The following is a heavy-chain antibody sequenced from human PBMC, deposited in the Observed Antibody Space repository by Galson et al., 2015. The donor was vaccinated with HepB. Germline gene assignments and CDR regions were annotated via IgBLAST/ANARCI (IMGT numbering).Heavy chain of an antibody. Sequence: SLRLSCAASGFTFSSYGMHWVRQAPGKGLEWVAVIWYDGSNKYYADSVKGRFTISRDNSKNTLYLQMNSLRAGDTAVYYCARDQGNYGDYAYYWGQGTLVTVSS. V-gene: IGHV3-33*01. CDR2: IWYDGSNK. CDR3: ARDQGNYGDYAYY. CDR1: GFTFSSYG. D-gene: IGHD4-17*01. J-gene: IGHJ4*02.